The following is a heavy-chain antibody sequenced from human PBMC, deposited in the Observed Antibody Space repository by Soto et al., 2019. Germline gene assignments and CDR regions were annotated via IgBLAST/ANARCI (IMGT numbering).Heavy chain of an antibody. CDR2: NFSSGST. Sequence: SETLSLTCTVSVGSINTFYWSWVRQPAGKGLEWIGRNFSSGSTSFNPSLESRVAMSVDTSKNHFSLNLSSVTAADMAVYYCAREGSYSAYNFAHGIQLWSFDFWGQGALVTVSS. J-gene: IGHJ4*02. CDR3: AREGSYSAYNFAHGIQLWSFDF. V-gene: IGHV4-4*07. CDR1: VGSINTFY. D-gene: IGHD5-12*01.